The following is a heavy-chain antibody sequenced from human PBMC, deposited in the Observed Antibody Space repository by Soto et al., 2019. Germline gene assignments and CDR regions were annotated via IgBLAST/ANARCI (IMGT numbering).Heavy chain of an antibody. CDR1: GGTFHSYT. CDR3: ARVSPNRLRVFDS. Sequence: SVKVSCKASGGTFHSYTTSWVRQAPGQGLEWMGGIIPMLGSANYAQKFQGRVSITADEATTTAFMELSRLTSEDSAVYYCARVSPNRLRVFDSWGQGTMVTVSS. CDR2: IIPMLGSA. J-gene: IGHJ4*02. V-gene: IGHV1-69*13.